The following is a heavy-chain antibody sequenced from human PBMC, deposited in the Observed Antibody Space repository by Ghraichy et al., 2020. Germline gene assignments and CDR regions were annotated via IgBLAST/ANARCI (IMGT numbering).Heavy chain of an antibody. V-gene: IGHV4-4*02. CDR2: IYHSGST. D-gene: IGHD3-3*02. CDR3: ARVVSDAQGAFDI. CDR1: GGSISRSNW. J-gene: IGHJ3*02. Sequence: SETLSLTCAVSGGSISRSNWWSWVRQPPGKGLEWIGEIYHSGSTNYNPSLKSRVTISVDKSKNQFSLKLSSVTAADTAVYYCARVVSDAQGAFDIWGQGTMVTVSS.